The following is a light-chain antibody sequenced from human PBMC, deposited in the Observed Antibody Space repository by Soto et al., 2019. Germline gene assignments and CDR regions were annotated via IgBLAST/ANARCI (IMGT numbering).Light chain of an antibody. CDR3: KQYGSSGT. CDR1: QSVSNNY. V-gene: IGKV3-20*01. J-gene: IGKJ1*01. Sequence: EIVFTQSPCTRSLSPVERATLSFMASQSVSNNYLAWYQQKPGQAPRLLIYGASNRATGIPDRFSGSGSGTDFTLTISRLEPEDFAVYYCKQYGSSGTFGQGTKVDIK. CDR2: GAS.